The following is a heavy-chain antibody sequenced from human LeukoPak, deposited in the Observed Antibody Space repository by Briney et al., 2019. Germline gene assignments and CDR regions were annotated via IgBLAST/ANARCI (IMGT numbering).Heavy chain of an antibody. V-gene: IGHV3-9*03. J-gene: IGHJ5*02. CDR3: ARDGTMVRGVIIGHNWFDP. CDR2: ISWNSGSI. Sequence: GGSLRLSCAASGFTFDDYAMHWVRQAPGKGLEWVSGISWNSGSIDYADSVKGRFTISRDNSKNTLYLQMGSLRAEDMAVYYCARDGTMVRGVIIGHNWFDPWGQGTLVTVSS. CDR1: GFTFDDYA. D-gene: IGHD3-10*01.